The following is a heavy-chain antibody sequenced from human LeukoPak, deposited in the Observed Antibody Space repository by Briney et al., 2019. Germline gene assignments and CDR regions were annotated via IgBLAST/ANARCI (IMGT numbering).Heavy chain of an antibody. J-gene: IGHJ5*02. CDR2: ISRNGIYI. V-gene: IGHV3-21*01. D-gene: IGHD2-15*01. CDR3: ARDGLPATVANWFDP. CDR1: GFTFNNYT. Sequence: GGSLRLSCAAYGFTFNNYTMNWVRQAPGKGLEWVSSISRNGIYIKYVDSVKGRFTVSRDNAKNSLYLQMNSLRAEDTAVYYCARDGLPATVANWFDPWGQGTLVTVSS.